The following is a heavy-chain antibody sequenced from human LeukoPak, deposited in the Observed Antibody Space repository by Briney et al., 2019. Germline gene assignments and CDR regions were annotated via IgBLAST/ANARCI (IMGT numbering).Heavy chain of an antibody. Sequence: GRSLRLSCAASGFTFDDYAMHWVRQAPGKGLEWVSGISWNSGSIGHADSVKGRFTISRDNAKNSLYLQMNSLRAEDTALYYCASGHYGGNIDYWGQGTLVTVSS. V-gene: IGHV3-9*01. CDR2: ISWNSGSI. D-gene: IGHD4-23*01. CDR3: ASGHYGGNIDY. CDR1: GFTFDDYA. J-gene: IGHJ4*02.